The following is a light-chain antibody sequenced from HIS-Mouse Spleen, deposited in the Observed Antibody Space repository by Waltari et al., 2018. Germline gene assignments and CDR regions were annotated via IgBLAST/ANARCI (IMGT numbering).Light chain of an antibody. CDR2: DDS. J-gene: IGLJ2*01. V-gene: IGLV3-21*03. CDR1: NIGSKS. Sequence: SYVLTQPPSVSVAPGKTARITCGGNNIGSKSVHWYQQKPGQAPVLVGYDDSDRPLGIPERFSGSNSGNTATRTISRVEAGDEADYYCQVWDSSSDHVVFGGGTKLTVL. CDR3: QVWDSSSDHVV.